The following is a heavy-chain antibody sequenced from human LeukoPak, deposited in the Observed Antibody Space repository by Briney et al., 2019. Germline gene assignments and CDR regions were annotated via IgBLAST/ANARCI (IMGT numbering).Heavy chain of an antibody. CDR2: ISWNSGSI. Sequence: GGSLRLSCAASGFTFDDYAMHWVRQVPGKGLEWVPGISWNSGSIDYADSVKGRFTISRDNAKNSLYLQMNSLRAGDTALYYCAKDRSGSDDAFDIWGQGTMVTVSS. CDR1: GFTFDDYA. CDR3: AKDRSGSDDAFDI. D-gene: IGHD1-26*01. J-gene: IGHJ3*02. V-gene: IGHV3-9*01.